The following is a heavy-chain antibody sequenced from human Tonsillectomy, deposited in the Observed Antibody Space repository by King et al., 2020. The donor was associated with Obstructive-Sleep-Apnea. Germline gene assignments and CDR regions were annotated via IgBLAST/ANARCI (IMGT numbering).Heavy chain of an antibody. CDR3: TTDWAGIVVVVNFDY. CDR1: GFTCSNAW. V-gene: IGHV3-15*01. Sequence: VQLVESGGGLVKPGGSVRLAWAASGFTCSNAWMCWGCQDTGKGLEWFVRIKSKTDGVRTDYVAPVKGRVTISIDDSKNTLYLQMNSLKTEETAVYYCTTDWAGIVVVVNFDYWGQGTLVTVSS. J-gene: IGHJ4*02. D-gene: IGHD2-15*01. CDR2: IKSKTDGVRT.